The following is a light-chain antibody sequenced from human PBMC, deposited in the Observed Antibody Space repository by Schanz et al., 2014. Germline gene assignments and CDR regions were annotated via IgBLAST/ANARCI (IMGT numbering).Light chain of an antibody. CDR3: SSYATSDTVTL. CDR2: EVT. Sequence: QSALTQPASVSGSPGQSITISCTGTSSDVGNYDLVSWYRHYPGKAPKLLIYEVTKRPSGVPDRFSGSKSVTTASLTISGLQAEDEADYYCSSYATSDTVTLFGGGTKLTVL. CDR1: SSDVGNYDL. J-gene: IGLJ3*02. V-gene: IGLV2-14*02.